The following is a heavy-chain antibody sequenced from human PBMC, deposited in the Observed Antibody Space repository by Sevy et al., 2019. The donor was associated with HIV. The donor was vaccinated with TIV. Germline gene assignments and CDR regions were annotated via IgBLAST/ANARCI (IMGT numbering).Heavy chain of an antibody. CDR1: GFTFSSYS. CDR2: ISYESDTI. J-gene: IGHJ6*02. V-gene: IGHV3-48*01. D-gene: IGHD6-13*01. Sequence: GESLKIPCAASGFTFSSYSMNWVRQAPGKGLEWVSYISYESDTIYYADSVRGRFTIFRDNAKNSLSLQMNILRAEDTAVYYCARGLAAVPGYYYGMDVWGQGTTVTVSS. CDR3: ARGLAAVPGYYYGMDV.